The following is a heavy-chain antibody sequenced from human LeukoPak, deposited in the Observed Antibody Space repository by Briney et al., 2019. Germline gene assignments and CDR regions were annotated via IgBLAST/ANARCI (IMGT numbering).Heavy chain of an antibody. CDR2: IYSGGST. CDR3: ASHGGGITVDY. D-gene: IGHD3-10*01. V-gene: IGHV3-53*04. J-gene: IGHJ4*02. Sequence: VSVIYSGGSTYYADSVKGRFTISRHNSKNTLYLQMNSLRAEDTAVYYCASHGGGITVDYRGQGTLVTVSS.